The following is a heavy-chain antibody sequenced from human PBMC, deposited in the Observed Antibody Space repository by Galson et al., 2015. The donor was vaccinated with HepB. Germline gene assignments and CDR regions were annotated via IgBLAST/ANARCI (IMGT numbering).Heavy chain of an antibody. Sequence: CAISGDSVSGTNVAWNWIRQSPSRGLEWLGRTYYTSRWYTNYAMSVTRRITINPDPSRNQFSLQLNSVTPEDTAVYYCASHYSSGWYGGASFEDWGQGTLVTVSS. CDR2: TYYTSRWYT. V-gene: IGHV6-1*01. D-gene: IGHD6-19*01. CDR3: ASHYSSGWYGGASFED. CDR1: GDSVSGTNVA. J-gene: IGHJ4*02.